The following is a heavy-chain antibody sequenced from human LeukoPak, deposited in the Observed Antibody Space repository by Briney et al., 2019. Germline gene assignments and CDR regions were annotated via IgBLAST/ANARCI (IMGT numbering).Heavy chain of an antibody. CDR2: ISGSGGST. Sequence: GGSLRLSCAASGFTFSTYAMSWVRQAPGKGLEWVSAISGSGGSTYYADSVKGRFTISRDNSKNTLYLQMNSLRAEDTSIYFCAKALEQETVIALDSWGQGTLVTVSS. CDR3: AKALEQETVIALDS. CDR1: GFTFSTYA. J-gene: IGHJ4*02. V-gene: IGHV3-23*01. D-gene: IGHD6-13*01.